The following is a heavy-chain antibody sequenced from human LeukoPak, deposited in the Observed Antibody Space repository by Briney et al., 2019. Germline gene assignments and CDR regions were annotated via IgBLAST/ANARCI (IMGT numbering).Heavy chain of an antibody. CDR3: ARGVPYGPSYEFFDY. V-gene: IGHV4-59*01. CDR1: GGSITNYY. Sequence: SETLSLTCTVSGGSITNYYWSWIRQPPRKGLECIGYIYYSGSTNYNPSLKSRVTISLHTSKNQFSLKLNSVTAADTAVYYCARGVPYGPSYEFFDYWGQGTLVTVSS. J-gene: IGHJ4*02. D-gene: IGHD3-10*01. CDR2: IYYSGST.